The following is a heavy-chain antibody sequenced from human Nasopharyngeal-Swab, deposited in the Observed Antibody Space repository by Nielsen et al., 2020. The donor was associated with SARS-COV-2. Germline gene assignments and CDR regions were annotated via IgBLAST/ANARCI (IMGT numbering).Heavy chain of an antibody. Sequence: WVRQAPGQGLEWMGVITPSGGATNYARKFQGRVTMTRDPSTSTVYLDLSSLKSEDTAVYFCAREPGWIVAPGRHFDPWGQGTLVTVSS. D-gene: IGHD3-22*01. CDR2: ITPSGGAT. J-gene: IGHJ5*02. V-gene: IGHV1-46*01. CDR3: AREPGWIVAPGRHFDP.